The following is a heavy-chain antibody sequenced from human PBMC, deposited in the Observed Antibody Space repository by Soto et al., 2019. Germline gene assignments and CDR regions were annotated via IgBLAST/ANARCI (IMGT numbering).Heavy chain of an antibody. J-gene: IGHJ4*02. CDR1: GGSFSGDY. CDR2: INHSGST. V-gene: IGHV4-34*01. Sequence: PSETLSLTCAVYGGSFSGDYWSWNRQPPGKGLEWIGEINHSGSTNYNPSLKSRVTISVDTSKNQFSLKLSSVTAADTAVYYCARGYCSGGSCYSGSLATFDYWGQGTLVTVSS. CDR3: ARGYCSGGSCYSGSLATFDY. D-gene: IGHD2-15*01.